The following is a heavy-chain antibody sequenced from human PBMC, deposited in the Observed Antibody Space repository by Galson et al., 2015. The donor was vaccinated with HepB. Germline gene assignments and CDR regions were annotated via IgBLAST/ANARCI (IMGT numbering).Heavy chain of an antibody. D-gene: IGHD2-21*02. J-gene: IGHJ4*02. CDR1: GFTYSNYW. CDR3: ARGWDIEVTANFDY. CDR2: IKYDDSEE. Sequence: SLRLSCAVSGFTYSNYWMSWVRQAPGRGLEWVANIKYDDSEEYYVRSVEGRFTVSRDNSQNSLYLHMSSLRAEDTAVYYCARGWDIEVTANFDYWGQGALVTVSS. V-gene: IGHV3-7*03.